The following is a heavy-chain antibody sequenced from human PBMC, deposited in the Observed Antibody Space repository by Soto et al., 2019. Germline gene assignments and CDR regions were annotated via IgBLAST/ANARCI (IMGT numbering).Heavy chain of an antibody. CDR1: GYTLTELS. CDR2: FDPEDGET. V-gene: IGHV1-24*01. D-gene: IGHD5-12*01. Sequence: QVQLVQSGAEVKKPGASVKVSCKVSGYTLTELSMHWVRQAPGKGLEWMGGFDPEDGETIYAQKFQGRVTMTEDKSTDTAYMELSSLRYEDTDVYYCETYDAGGSWFDPWGQGTLVTVSS. J-gene: IGHJ5*02. CDR3: ETYDAGGSWFDP.